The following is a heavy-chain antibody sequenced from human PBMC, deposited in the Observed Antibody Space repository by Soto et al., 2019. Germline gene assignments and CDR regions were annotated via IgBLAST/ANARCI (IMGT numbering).Heavy chain of an antibody. V-gene: IGHV4-4*02. CDR3: ASRDPGTSVDD. D-gene: IGHD1-7*01. CDR2: IYRTGST. Sequence: QVQLQESGPGLVKPSGTLSLTCAVSGGSFTSNNWWTWVRQPPGQGLEWIGEIYRTGSTNYNPSLKSRVTISLDKSENQFSLKVTSLTAADTAVYYCASRDPGTSVDDWGQGTLGTVSS. J-gene: IGHJ4*02. CDR1: GGSFTSNNW.